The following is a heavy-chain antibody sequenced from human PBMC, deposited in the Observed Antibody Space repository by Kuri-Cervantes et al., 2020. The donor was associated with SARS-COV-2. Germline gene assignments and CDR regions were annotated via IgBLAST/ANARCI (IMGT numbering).Heavy chain of an antibody. V-gene: IGHV3-48*03. J-gene: IGHJ4*02. CDR1: GFTFSSYE. CDR3: ARQSGGFLEWTSPSPFDY. CDR2: ISSSGSTI. D-gene: IGHD3-3*01. Sequence: GGSLRLSCASSGFTFSSYEMNWVRPAPGKGLEWVSYISSSGSTIYYADSVKGRFTISRDNAKNSLYLQMNSLRAEDTAVYYCARQSGGFLEWTSPSPFDYWGQGTLVTVSS.